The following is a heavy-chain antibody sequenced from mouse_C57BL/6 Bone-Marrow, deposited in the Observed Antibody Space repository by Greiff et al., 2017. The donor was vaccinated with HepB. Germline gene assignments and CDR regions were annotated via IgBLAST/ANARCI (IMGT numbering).Heavy chain of an antibody. Sequence: VQLVESGPELVKPGASVKISCKASGYAFSSSWMNWVKQRPGKGLEWIGRIYPGDGDTNYNGKFKGKATLTADKSSSTAYMQLSSLTSEDSAVYFCARGGYYPYWYFDVWGTGTTVTVSS. J-gene: IGHJ1*03. V-gene: IGHV1-82*01. D-gene: IGHD2-1*01. CDR1: GYAFSSSW. CDR3: ARGGYYPYWYFDV. CDR2: IYPGDGDT.